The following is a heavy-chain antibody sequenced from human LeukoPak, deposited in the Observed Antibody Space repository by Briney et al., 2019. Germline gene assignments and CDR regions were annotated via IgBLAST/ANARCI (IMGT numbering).Heavy chain of an antibody. CDR3: ARDRYSSGCRDY. CDR2: ISYDGSNK. V-gene: IGHV3-30*03. Sequence: GGSPRLSCAASGFTFSSYGMHWVRQPPGKGLEWVAVISYDGSNKYYADSVKGRFTISRDNSKNTLYLQMNSLRAEDTAVYYCARDRYSSGCRDYWGQGTLVTVSS. CDR1: GFTFSSYG. D-gene: IGHD6-19*01. J-gene: IGHJ4*02.